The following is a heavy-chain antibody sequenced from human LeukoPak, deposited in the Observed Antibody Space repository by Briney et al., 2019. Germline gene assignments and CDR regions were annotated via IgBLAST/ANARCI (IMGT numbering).Heavy chain of an antibody. J-gene: IGHJ4*01. V-gene: IGHV4-59*01. CDR1: GGSISSYY. CDR3: ARGQKYRNGYTVTELGSGYFDY. D-gene: IGHD5-18*01. CDR2: FYYSGRP. Sequence: PSETLSLTCRVSGGSISSYYWGWIRQPPGKVLEWIGYFYYSGRPNYNPSLKSRVTISVDTSKNQFSLTLSSVTAADTAVYYCARGQKYRNGYTVTELGSGYFDYWGQGTLVTVSS.